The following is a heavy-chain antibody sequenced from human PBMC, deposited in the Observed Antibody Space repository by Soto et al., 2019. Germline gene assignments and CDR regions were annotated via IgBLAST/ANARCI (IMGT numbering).Heavy chain of an antibody. V-gene: IGHV4-34*01. CDR1: GGSFSGDY. CDR2: INHSGST. Sequence: SETLSLTCAVYGGSFSGDYWRWIRRHPVEGVERIGQINHSGSTKYSPSLKSRVTISVDTSKNQFPLKLSSVTAADTAVYYCARGRVTMIVVVSRRNWFDPWGQGTLVTVSS. D-gene: IGHD3-22*01. CDR3: ARGRVTMIVVVSRRNWFDP. J-gene: IGHJ5*02.